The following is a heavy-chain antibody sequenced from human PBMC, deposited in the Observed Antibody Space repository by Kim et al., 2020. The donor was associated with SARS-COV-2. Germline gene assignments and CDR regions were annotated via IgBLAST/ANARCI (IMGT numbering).Heavy chain of an antibody. D-gene: IGHD1-26*01. CDR3: ARTSGSYFDY. Sequence: NTISNPSLKSRVTLSLHTSKNQFSLKLSSVTAADTAVYYCARTSGSYFDYWGQGTLVTVSS. V-gene: IGHV4-39*01. J-gene: IGHJ4*02. CDR2: NT.